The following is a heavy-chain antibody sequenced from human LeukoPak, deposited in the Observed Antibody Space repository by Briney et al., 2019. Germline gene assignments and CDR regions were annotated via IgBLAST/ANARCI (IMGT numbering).Heavy chain of an antibody. CDR3: ARAPVVAALDH. J-gene: IGHJ4*02. Sequence: PSETLSLTCNVSAFSISSGYYWGWIRQPPGKGLEWIGSLYHSGTTYFNPSLRSRVTISADTSKNQFSLKLSSVTAADTAVYYCARAPVVAALDHWGQGTLVTISS. V-gene: IGHV4-38-2*02. CDR2: LYHSGTT. CDR1: AFSISSGYY. D-gene: IGHD2-21*01.